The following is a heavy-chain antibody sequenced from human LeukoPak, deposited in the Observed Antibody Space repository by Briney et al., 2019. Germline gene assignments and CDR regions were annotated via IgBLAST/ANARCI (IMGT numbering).Heavy chain of an antibody. CDR2: ISSGGGST. D-gene: IGHD6-19*01. V-gene: IGHV3-23*01. Sequence: TGGSLRLSCEASGFIFTTSAISWVRQAPGKGLEWVSFISSGGGSTYYADSVKGRFTISRDNSKNTLYLQMNSLRAEDTAVYYCAKVGYSSGWYDVGLKYYFDYWGQGTLVTVSS. J-gene: IGHJ4*02. CDR1: GFIFTTSA. CDR3: AKVGYSSGWYDVGLKYYFDY.